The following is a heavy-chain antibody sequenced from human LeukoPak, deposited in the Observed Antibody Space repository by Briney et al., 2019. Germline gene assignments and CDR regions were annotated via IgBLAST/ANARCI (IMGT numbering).Heavy chain of an antibody. CDR2: ISAYNGNT. CDR3: ASSPYDFWSGYYKGDSLDY. Sequence: ASVKVSCKASGYTFTSYGISWVRQAPGQGLEWMGWISAYNGNTNYAQKLQGRVTMTTDTSTSTAYMELRSLRSDDTAVYYCASSPYDFWSGYYKGDSLDYWGQGTLVTVSS. D-gene: IGHD3-3*01. V-gene: IGHV1-18*01. CDR1: GYTFTSYG. J-gene: IGHJ4*02.